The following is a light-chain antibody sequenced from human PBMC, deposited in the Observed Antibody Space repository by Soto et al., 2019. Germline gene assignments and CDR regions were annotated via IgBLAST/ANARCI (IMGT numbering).Light chain of an antibody. CDR3: GTWDSGLSATYV. Sequence: QSVLTQPPSVSAAPGQKVTISCSGRSSNFGNNYVSWYQQLPGTAPKLLIYENNKRPSGIPDRFSGSKSGTSATLGITGLQTGDEADYYCGTWDSGLSATYVFGTGTKVTVL. CDR1: SSNFGNNY. CDR2: ENN. J-gene: IGLJ1*01. V-gene: IGLV1-51*02.